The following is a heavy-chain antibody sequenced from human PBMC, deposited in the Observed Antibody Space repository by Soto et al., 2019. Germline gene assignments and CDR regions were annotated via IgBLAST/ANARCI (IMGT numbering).Heavy chain of an antibody. CDR1: GYSFTNYW. J-gene: IGHJ5*02. V-gene: IGHV5-51*01. D-gene: IGHD4-17*01. CDR3: ARHGFYGDYSSNYFDP. Sequence: GESLKISCNGSGYSFTNYWIAWLRQMPGKGLEYMGIIYPSDSTTRYSPSFQGQVTISADKSISTAYLQWNSLKASDTAMYYCARHGFYGDYSSNYFDPWGQGTLVTVSS. CDR2: IYPSDSTT.